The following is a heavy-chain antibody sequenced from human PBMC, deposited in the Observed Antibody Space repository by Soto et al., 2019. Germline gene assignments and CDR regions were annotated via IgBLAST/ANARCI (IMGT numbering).Heavy chain of an antibody. Sequence: QVQLVQSGAEVKKPGASVKVSCKASGYTFTSYGISWVRQAPGQGLEWMGWISAYNGNTNYAQKLQGRVTMTTDTSTSTAYMELRSLRSDDPAVYYCARGPNRSGYDSSRSSGWYRGAYWGQGTLVTVSS. CDR3: ARGPNRSGYDSSRSSGWYRGAY. V-gene: IGHV1-18*01. J-gene: IGHJ4*02. D-gene: IGHD6-19*01. CDR1: GYTFTSYG. CDR2: ISAYNGNT.